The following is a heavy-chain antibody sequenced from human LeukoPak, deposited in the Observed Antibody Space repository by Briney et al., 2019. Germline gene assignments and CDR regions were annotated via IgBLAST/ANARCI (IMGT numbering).Heavy chain of an antibody. J-gene: IGHJ5*02. CDR1: GYTFTDYY. V-gene: IGHV1-2*02. D-gene: IGHD2-21*01. CDR2: INPNSGGT. Sequence: ASVKVSCKASGYTFTDYYIHWVRQAPGQGLEWMGWINPNSGGTNYAQKFQGRVTMTRDTSISTAYMELSRLRSDDTAVYYCARDLFGSFVFFDPWGQGTLVTVSS. CDR3: ARDLFGSFVFFDP.